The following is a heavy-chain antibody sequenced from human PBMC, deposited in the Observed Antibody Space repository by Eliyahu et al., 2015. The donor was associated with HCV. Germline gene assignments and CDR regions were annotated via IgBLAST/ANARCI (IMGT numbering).Heavy chain of an antibody. CDR2: ISWNSGSI. D-gene: IGHD3-10*01. CDR1: GFTFDDYA. V-gene: IGHV3-9*01. CDR3: AKSIIESLLWFGEPHYYYYGMDV. Sequence: EVQLVESGGGLVQPGRSLRLXCAASGFTFDDYAXXXVRXAPGKGLEWVSGISWNSGSIGYADSVKGRFTISRDNAKNSLYLQMNSLRAEDTALYYCAKSIIESLLWFGEPHYYYYGMDVWGQGTTVTVSS. J-gene: IGHJ6*02.